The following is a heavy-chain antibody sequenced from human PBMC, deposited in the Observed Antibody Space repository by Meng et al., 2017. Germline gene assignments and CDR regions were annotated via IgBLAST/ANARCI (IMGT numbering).Heavy chain of an antibody. D-gene: IGHD5-24*01. CDR2: ISSSSTI. Sequence: GESLKISCAASGFTFSSYEMNWVRQAPGKGLGWVSSISSSSTIYYADSVKGRFTISRDNAKNSLYLQMNSLKAEDTAVYYCGEDGYNYDWYFDLWGRGTLVTVSS. V-gene: IGHV3-69-1*01. CDR1: GFTFSSYE. CDR3: GEDGYNYDWYFDL. J-gene: IGHJ2*01.